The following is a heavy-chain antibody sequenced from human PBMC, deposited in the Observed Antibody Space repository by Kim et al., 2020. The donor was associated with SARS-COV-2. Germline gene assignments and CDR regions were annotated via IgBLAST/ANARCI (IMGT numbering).Heavy chain of an antibody. Sequence: GGSLRLSCAGSGFTFGNYGMHWVRQAPGKGLEWVCIIWSGGSRTYCEDSVKGRFSISRDNSKNMVFLQMNDLRVEDTALYFCARNFYDYGDYWGQGTLVTVSS. V-gene: IGHV3-33*01. CDR2: IWSGGSRT. CDR3: ARNFYDYGDY. J-gene: IGHJ4*02. CDR1: GFTFGNYG. D-gene: IGHD4-17*01.